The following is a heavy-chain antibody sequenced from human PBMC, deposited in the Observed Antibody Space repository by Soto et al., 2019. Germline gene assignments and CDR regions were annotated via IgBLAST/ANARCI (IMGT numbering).Heavy chain of an antibody. CDR3: ARGYYDFWSGYLTPNWFDP. J-gene: IGHJ5*02. D-gene: IGHD3-3*01. CDR2: ISPYNGNT. V-gene: IGHV1-18*04. Sequence: ASVKVSCKASGYTFTSYGISWVRQAPGQGLEWMGWISPYNGNTNYAQKLQDRVTMTTDTSTSTAYMELRSLRSDDTAVYYCARGYYDFWSGYLTPNWFDPWGQGTLVTVSS. CDR1: GYTFTSYG.